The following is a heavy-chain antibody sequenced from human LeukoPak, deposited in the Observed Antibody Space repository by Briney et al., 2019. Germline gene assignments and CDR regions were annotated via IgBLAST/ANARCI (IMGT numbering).Heavy chain of an antibody. D-gene: IGHD3-3*01. J-gene: IGHJ5*02. V-gene: IGHV4-34*01. CDR3: ARGSSVLRSLEWLIKGGLRWFDP. CDR1: GGSFYVYY. Sequence: SVTLSLMCAVYGGSFYVYYWIWLRQPPGKGRVWFREINRSGSTNYNPSLESRVTISEETSKNQFSLTPSSVTAGDAVVYYCARGSSVLRSLEWLIKGGLRWFDPCGQGTLFTVSS. CDR2: INRSGST.